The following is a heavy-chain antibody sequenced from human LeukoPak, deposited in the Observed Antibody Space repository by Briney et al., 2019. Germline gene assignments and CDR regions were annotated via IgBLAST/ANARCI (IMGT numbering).Heavy chain of an antibody. J-gene: IGHJ4*02. CDR3: AKGASHIWLGSVGY. V-gene: IGHV3-53*01. CDR1: GFTVSTNY. Sequence: GGSLRLSCAASGFTVSTNYMSWVRQAPGKGLEWVSIIYSSGSTYYADSVKGRFTISRDDSKNTLYLQMNSLRAGDTAVYYCAKGASHIWLGSVGYWGQGTLVTVSS. D-gene: IGHD3-10*01. CDR2: IYSSGST.